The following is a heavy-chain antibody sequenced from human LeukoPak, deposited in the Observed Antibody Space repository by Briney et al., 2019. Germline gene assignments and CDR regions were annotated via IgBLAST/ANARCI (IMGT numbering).Heavy chain of an antibody. Sequence: SETLSLTCTVSGDSVSRSTYYWGRLPQPPGKGREWIGTIYYSETTYYTPTLKSRGTISVDSSKNQLSLKVTSVTATDTAVYYCARQGDSNGYSTLDYWGQGILVTVSS. V-gene: IGHV4-39*01. CDR2: IYYSETT. J-gene: IGHJ4*02. D-gene: IGHD3-22*01. CDR1: GDSVSRSTYY. CDR3: ARQGDSNGYSTLDY.